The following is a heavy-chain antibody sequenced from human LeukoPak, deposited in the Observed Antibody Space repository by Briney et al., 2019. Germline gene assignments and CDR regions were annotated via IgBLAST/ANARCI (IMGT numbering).Heavy chain of an antibody. CDR3: ARIYCSSTSCNGEGFDP. CDR1: GGSISSSSYY. Sequence: SETLSLTCTVSGGSISSSSYYWGWIRQPPGKGLEWIGSIYYSGSTYYNPSLKSRVTISVGTSKNQFSLKLSSVTAADTAAYYCARIYCSSTSCNGEGFDPWGQGTLVTVSS. V-gene: IGHV4-39*01. J-gene: IGHJ5*02. D-gene: IGHD2-2*01. CDR2: IYYSGST.